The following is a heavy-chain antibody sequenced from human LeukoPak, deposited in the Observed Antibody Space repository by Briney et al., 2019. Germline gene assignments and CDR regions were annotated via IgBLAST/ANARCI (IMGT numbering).Heavy chain of an antibody. CDR2: ISASGDNT. CDR3: AKGSGYYESRGYFYY. D-gene: IGHD3-22*01. CDR1: GFTFSDYA. Sequence: PGGSLRLSCAASGFTFSDYAMTWVRQAPGKGLEWVSTISASGDNTYHADSVKGRFTVSRDNSKNTLYLQMASLRAEDTALYYCAKGSGYYESRGYFYYWGQGILVTVSS. J-gene: IGHJ4*02. V-gene: IGHV3-23*01.